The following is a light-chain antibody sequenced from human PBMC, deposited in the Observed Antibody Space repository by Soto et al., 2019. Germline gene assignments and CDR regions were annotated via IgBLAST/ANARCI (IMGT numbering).Light chain of an antibody. CDR1: GSNVGTDS. CDR2: DST. CDR3: GVWDRSLTTYV. J-gene: IGLJ1*01. V-gene: IGLV1-51*01. Sequence: QSVLTQPPSVSAAPGQKVTISCSGSGSNVGTDSVSWYQHLPGTAPNLLIYDSTTRPSGIPDRFSGSKSGTSATLGITVLQTGDEAEYYCGVWDRSLTTYVFGPGTKLTVL.